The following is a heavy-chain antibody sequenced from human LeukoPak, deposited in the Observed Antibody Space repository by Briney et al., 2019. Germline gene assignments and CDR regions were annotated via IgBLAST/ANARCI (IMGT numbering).Heavy chain of an antibody. Sequence: GGSLRLSCAASGFTFSSYSMNWVRQAPGKGLEWVSSISSSSSYIYYADSVKGRFTISRDNAKNSLYLQMNSLRAEDTAVYYCARGGVVAYYYYGMDVWGQGTTVTVSS. CDR2: ISSSSSYI. CDR1: GFTFSSYS. V-gene: IGHV3-21*04. CDR3: ARGGVVAYYYYGMDV. J-gene: IGHJ6*02. D-gene: IGHD2-15*01.